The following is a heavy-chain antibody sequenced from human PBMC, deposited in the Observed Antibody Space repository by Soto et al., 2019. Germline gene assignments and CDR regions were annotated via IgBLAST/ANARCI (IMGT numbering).Heavy chain of an antibody. J-gene: IGHJ6*02. V-gene: IGHV3-30-3*01. Sequence: GGSLRLSCAASGFTFSSYAMHWVRQAPGKGLEWVAVISYDGSNKYYADSVKGRFTISRDNSKNTLYLQMNSLRAEDTAVYYCASLGLLMVRGVNYYYYGMDVWGQGTTVTVSS. CDR1: GFTFSSYA. CDR2: ISYDGSNK. CDR3: ASLGLLMVRGVNYYYYGMDV. D-gene: IGHD3-10*01.